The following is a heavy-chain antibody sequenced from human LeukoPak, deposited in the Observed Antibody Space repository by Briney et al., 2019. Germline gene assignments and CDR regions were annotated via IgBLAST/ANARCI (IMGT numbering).Heavy chain of an antibody. CDR3: ARNPYGNYYDSSGYFDY. J-gene: IGHJ4*02. D-gene: IGHD3-22*01. Sequence: GGSLRLSCAASGFTVSSNYMSWVRQAPGKGLGWVSVIYSGGSTYYADSVKGRFTISRDNSKNTLYLQMNSLRAEDTAVYYCARNPYGNYYDSSGYFDYWGQGTLVTVSS. CDR2: IYSGGST. V-gene: IGHV3-53*01. CDR1: GFTVSSNY.